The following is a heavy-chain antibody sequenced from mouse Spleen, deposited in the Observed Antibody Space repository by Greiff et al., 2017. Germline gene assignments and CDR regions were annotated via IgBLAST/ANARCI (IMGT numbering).Heavy chain of an antibody. CDR1: GYTFTSYW. CDR2: IYPGSGST. J-gene: IGHJ2*01. Sequence: QVQLQQPGAELVKPGASVKMSCKASGYTFTSYWITWVKQRPGQGLEWIGDIYPGSGSTNYNEKFKSKATLTVDTSSSTAYMQLSSLTSEDSAVYYCAREGDSSGYRDYWGQGTTLTVSS. CDR3: AREGDSSGYRDY. V-gene: IGHV1-55*01. D-gene: IGHD3-2*01.